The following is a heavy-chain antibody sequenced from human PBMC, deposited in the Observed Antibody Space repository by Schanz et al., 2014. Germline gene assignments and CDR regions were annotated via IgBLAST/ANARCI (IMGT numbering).Heavy chain of an antibody. J-gene: IGHJ6*02. Sequence: QVQLVQSEAEVKKPGSSVKVSCKASGGTFSSYTISWVRQAPGQGLEWMGRIIPILGIANYAHNFQGRVTITADKSTSTAYMELTSLRSEDTAVYFCARDLTVDTGYVVHYYYYGMDVWGQGTTVTVSS. CDR1: GGTFSSYT. V-gene: IGHV1-69*08. CDR2: IIPILGIA. D-gene: IGHD5-12*01. CDR3: ARDLTVDTGYVVHYYYYGMDV.